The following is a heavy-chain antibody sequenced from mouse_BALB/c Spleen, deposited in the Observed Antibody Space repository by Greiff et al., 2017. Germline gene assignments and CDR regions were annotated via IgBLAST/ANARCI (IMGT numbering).Heavy chain of an antibody. V-gene: IGHV5-4*02. CDR2: ISDGGSYT. CDR3: ARDGTATGAMDY. D-gene: IGHD1-2*01. CDR1: GFTFSDYY. Sequence: EVQGVESGGGLVKPGGSLKLSCAASGFTFSDYYMYWVRQTPEKRLEWVATISDGGSYTYYPDSVKGRFTISRDNAKNNLYLQMSSLKSEDTAMYYCARDGTATGAMDYWGQGTSVTVSS. J-gene: IGHJ4*01.